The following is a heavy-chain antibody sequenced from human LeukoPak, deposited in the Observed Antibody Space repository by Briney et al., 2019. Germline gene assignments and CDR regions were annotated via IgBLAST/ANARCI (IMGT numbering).Heavy chain of an antibody. D-gene: IGHD3-22*01. CDR2: IYTSGST. J-gene: IGHJ5*02. Sequence: SETLSLTCTVSGGSISSYYWSWIRQPAGKGLEWIGRIYTSGSTNYNPSLKSRVTMSVDTSKNQFSLKLSSVTAADTAVYYCARDRYYYDSSGLSWFDPWGQGTLVTVSS. CDR1: GGSISSYY. CDR3: ARDRYYYDSSGLSWFDP. V-gene: IGHV4-4*07.